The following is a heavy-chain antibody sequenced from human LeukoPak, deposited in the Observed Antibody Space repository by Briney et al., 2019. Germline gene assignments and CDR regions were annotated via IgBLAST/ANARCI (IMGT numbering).Heavy chain of an antibody. CDR2: ISAYNGNT. D-gene: IGHD1-26*01. CDR1: GYTFTNYG. V-gene: IGHV1-18*01. CDR3: ARYYRSYYFDY. J-gene: IGHJ4*02. Sequence: ASVKVSCKASGYTFTNYGISWVRQAPGQGLEWMGWISAYNGNTNYAQKLQGRVTMTKDTSTSTASMELRSLRSDDTAVYYCARYYRSYYFDYWGQGTLVTVSS.